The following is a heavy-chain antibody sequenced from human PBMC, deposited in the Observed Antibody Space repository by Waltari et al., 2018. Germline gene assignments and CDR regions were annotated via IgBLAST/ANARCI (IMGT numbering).Heavy chain of an antibody. CDR2: ISGSGSKI. D-gene: IGHD2-2*01. CDR3: AKGPAARTNWFDP. Sequence: EVQLLESGGGLVQPGGSLRLYCAASGFIFSSYDMSWVRQAPGKGLEWVAGISGSGSKIHYADSVRGRFTISRDNSKNTVYLQMNSLRAEDTAVYYCAKGPAARTNWFDPWGQGTLVTVSS. J-gene: IGHJ5*02. V-gene: IGHV3-23*01. CDR1: GFIFSSYD.